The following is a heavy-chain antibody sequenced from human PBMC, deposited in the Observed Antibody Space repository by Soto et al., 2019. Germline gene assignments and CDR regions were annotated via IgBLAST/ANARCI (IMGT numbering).Heavy chain of an antibody. Sequence: SSETLSLTCAVYGGSFSGYYWSWIRQPPGKGLEWIGEINHSGSTNYNPSLKSRVTISVDTSKNQFSLKLSSVTAADTAVYYCARDRAVVVITTPYYYGMDVWGKGTTVTVSS. J-gene: IGHJ6*04. V-gene: IGHV4-34*01. D-gene: IGHD3-22*01. CDR1: GGSFSGYY. CDR2: INHSGST. CDR3: ARDRAVVVITTPYYYGMDV.